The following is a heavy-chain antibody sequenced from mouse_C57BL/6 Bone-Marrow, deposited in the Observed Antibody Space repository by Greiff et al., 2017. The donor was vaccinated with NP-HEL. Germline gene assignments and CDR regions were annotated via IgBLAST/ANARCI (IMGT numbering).Heavy chain of an antibody. CDR1: GYTFTSYG. D-gene: IGHD1-1*01. J-gene: IGHJ2*01. CDR3: ARETTGDY. CDR2: IYPRSGNT. V-gene: IGHV1-81*01. Sequence: VKLQQSGAELARPGASVKLSCTASGYTFTSYGISWVKQRTGQGLEWIGEIYPRSGNTYYNEKFKGKATLTADKSSSTAYMELRSLTSEDSAVYFCARETTGDYWGQGTTLTVSS.